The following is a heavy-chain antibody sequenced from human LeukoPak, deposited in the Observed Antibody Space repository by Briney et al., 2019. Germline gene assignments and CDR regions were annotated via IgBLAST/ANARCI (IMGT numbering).Heavy chain of an antibody. V-gene: IGHV4-39*07. CDR1: GGSISSSSYY. CDR2: IYHSGST. Sequence: PSETLSLTCTVSGGSISSSSYYWGWIRQPPGKGLEWIGSIYHSGSTYYNPSLTSRVTISVDTSKNQFSLKLSSVTAADTAVYYCARVPLPYYYYMDVWGKGTTVTISS. J-gene: IGHJ6*03. CDR3: ARVPLPYYYYMDV.